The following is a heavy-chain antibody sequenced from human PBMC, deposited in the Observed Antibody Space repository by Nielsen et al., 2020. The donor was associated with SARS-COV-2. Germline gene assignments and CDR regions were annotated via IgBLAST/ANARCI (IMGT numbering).Heavy chain of an antibody. CDR1: GYTFTSYG. D-gene: IGHD1-26*01. CDR2: ISAYNGNT. CDR3: ARDSPPYYARDNYYGMDV. J-gene: IGHJ6*02. Sequence: ASVKVSCKASGYTFTSYGISWVRQAPGQGLEWMGWISAYNGNTNYAQKLQGRVTMTTDTSTSTAYMELRSLRSDDTAVYYCARDSPPYYARDNYYGMDVWGQGTTVTVSS. V-gene: IGHV1-18*01.